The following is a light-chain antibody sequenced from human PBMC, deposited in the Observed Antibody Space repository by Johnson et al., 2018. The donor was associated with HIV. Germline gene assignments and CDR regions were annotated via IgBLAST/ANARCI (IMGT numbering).Light chain of an antibody. CDR1: SSNIGNNY. Sequence: QSVLTQPPSVSAAPGQKVTISCSGSSSNIGNNYVSWYQQLPGTAPKLLIYDNNKRPSGIPDRVSGSKSGTSATLGITGLQTGDEADYYCGTWDSSLSAEVFGTGTKVTVL. J-gene: IGLJ1*01. CDR3: GTWDSSLSAEV. V-gene: IGLV1-51*01. CDR2: DNN.